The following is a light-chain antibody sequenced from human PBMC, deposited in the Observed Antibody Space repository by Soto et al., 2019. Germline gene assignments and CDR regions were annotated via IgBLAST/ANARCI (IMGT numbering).Light chain of an antibody. V-gene: IGLV2-14*01. Sequence: QSVLTQPASVSGSPGQSVTISCTGTSSDVGAYNFVSWYQHHPGKAPKLMIYEVTNRPLGVSNRFSGSKSGNTASLTVSRLQTADEADYYCSSYTASSTHVFGRGTKLTVL. CDR2: EVT. J-gene: IGLJ2*01. CDR3: SSYTASSTHV. CDR1: SSDVGAYNF.